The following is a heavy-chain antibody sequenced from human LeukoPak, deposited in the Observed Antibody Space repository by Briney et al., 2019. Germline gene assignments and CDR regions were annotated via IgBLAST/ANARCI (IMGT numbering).Heavy chain of an antibody. D-gene: IGHD1-1*01. CDR2: IWYDGTNK. CDR1: GFTFNSYG. J-gene: IGHJ4*02. V-gene: IGHV3-33*06. CDR3: TKLSTTGVGGRGYFDQ. Sequence: GGSLRLSCAASGFTFNSYGMHWVRQAPGKGLEWVAIIWYDGTNKYYADSVKGRFTISRDNSKNTLYLQMNSLRAEDTAVYYCTKLSTTGVGGRGYFDQWGQGTQVTVSS.